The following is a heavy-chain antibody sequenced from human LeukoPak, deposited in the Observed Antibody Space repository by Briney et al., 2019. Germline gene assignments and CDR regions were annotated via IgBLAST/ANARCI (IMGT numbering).Heavy chain of an antibody. CDR2: IYSGGST. Sequence: GGSLRLSCTASGFTFIDYSMSWVRQAPGKGLEWVSVIYSGGSTYYADSVKGRFTISRDNSKNTLYLQMNSLRAEDTAVYYCARLDYYDSSGYLYYYYYGMDVWGQGTTVTVSS. CDR1: GFTFIDYS. D-gene: IGHD3-22*01. CDR3: ARLDYYDSSGYLYYYYYGMDV. J-gene: IGHJ6*02. V-gene: IGHV3-53*01.